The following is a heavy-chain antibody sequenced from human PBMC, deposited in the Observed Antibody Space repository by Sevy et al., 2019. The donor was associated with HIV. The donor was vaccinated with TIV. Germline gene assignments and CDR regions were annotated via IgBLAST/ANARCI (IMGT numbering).Heavy chain of an antibody. CDR3: ARRPTDQSGGYWFDP. J-gene: IGHJ5*02. V-gene: IGHV3-74*01. CDR2: IKTDGSDT. D-gene: IGHD1-26*01. CDR1: GFTFSSYW. Sequence: GGSLRLSCAASGFTFSSYWMHWVRQAPGKGLVWVSRIKTDGSDTSYADSVKGRFTISRDNTKNTLYLQMNSLRAEDTAVYYCARRPTDQSGGYWFDPWGQGTLVTVSS.